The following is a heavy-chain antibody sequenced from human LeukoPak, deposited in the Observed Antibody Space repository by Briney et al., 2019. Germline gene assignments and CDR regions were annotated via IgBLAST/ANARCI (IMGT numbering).Heavy chain of an antibody. CDR3: AKAARGFDY. J-gene: IGHJ4*02. Sequence: GGSLRLSCAASGLTFDDYAMHWVRQAPGKGLEWVSGISWNSGSIGYADSVKGRFTISRDNAKNSLYLQMNSLRAEDTALYYCAKAARGFDYWGQGTLVTVSS. D-gene: IGHD3-10*01. CDR1: GLTFDDYA. CDR2: ISWNSGSI. V-gene: IGHV3-9*01.